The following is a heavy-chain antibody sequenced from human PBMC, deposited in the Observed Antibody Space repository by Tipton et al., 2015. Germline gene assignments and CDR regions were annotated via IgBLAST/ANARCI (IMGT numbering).Heavy chain of an antibody. CDR1: AYSISSDYY. Sequence: TLSLTCAVSAYSISSDYYWGWIRQPPGKGLEWIGSIPHSGNTYYNPSLKSRVTMSRDTSKNQFSLKLTFVTAADTAVYYCACQDYDSLTRDYQTVDYWGQGTLVTVFS. CDR2: IPHSGNT. D-gene: IGHD3-9*01. V-gene: IGHV4-38-2*01. CDR3: ACQDYDSLTRDYQTVDY. J-gene: IGHJ4*02.